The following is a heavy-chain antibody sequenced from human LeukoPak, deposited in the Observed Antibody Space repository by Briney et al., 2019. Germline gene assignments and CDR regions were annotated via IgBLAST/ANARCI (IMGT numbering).Heavy chain of an antibody. J-gene: IGHJ3*02. CDR3: ARDVSGSYLGSSFDI. Sequence: GGPLRLSCAASGFTFSRYSMNWVRQAPGKGLEWVSFISTSSYYIYYADSVKGRFTISRDNAKNSLFLQMTSLRAEDTAVYYCARDVSGSYLGSSFDIWGQGTMVTVSA. CDR1: GFTFSRYS. CDR2: ISTSSYYI. V-gene: IGHV3-21*01. D-gene: IGHD1-26*01.